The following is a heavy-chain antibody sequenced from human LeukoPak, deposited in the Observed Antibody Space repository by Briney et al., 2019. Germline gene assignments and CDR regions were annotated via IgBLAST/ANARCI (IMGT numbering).Heavy chain of an antibody. CDR1: GFTFSSYG. V-gene: IGHV3-33*01. CDR3: ARGGTPYCSSTSCYAYFDY. Sequence: PGGSLRLSCAASGFTFSSYGMHWVRQAPGKGLEWVAVIWYDGSNKYYADSVKGRFTISRDNPKNTLYLQMNSLRAEDTAVYYCARGGTPYCSSTSCYAYFDYWGQGTLVTVSS. D-gene: IGHD2-2*01. J-gene: IGHJ4*02. CDR2: IWYDGSNK.